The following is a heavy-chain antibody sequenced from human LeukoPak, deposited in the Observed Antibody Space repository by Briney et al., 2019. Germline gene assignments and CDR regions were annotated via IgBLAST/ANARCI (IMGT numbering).Heavy chain of an antibody. CDR1: GFTFSSYW. CDR2: INSDGSST. CDR3: ARRPYCTNGVCYPFDY. V-gene: IGHV3-74*01. Sequence: GGSLRLSCAASGFTFSSYWMHWVRQAPGKGLVWVSRINSDGSSTSYADSVKGRFTISGDNAKNTLYLQMNSLRAEDTAVYYCARRPYCTNGVCYPFDYWGQGTLVTVSS. J-gene: IGHJ4*02. D-gene: IGHD2-8*01.